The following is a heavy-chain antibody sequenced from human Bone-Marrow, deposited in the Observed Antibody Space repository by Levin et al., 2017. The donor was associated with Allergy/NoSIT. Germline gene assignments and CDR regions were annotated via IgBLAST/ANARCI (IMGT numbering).Heavy chain of an antibody. CDR2: IYYSGST. CDR3: ARLMATVTNWFDP. V-gene: IGHV4-39*01. J-gene: IGHJ5*02. D-gene: IGHD4-17*01. Sequence: SETLSLTCTVSGGSISSSSYYWGWIRQPPGKGLEWIGSIYYSGSTYYNPSLKSRVTISVDTSKNQFSLKLSSVTAADTAVYYCARLMATVTNWFDPWGQGTLVTVSS. CDR1: GGSISSSSYY.